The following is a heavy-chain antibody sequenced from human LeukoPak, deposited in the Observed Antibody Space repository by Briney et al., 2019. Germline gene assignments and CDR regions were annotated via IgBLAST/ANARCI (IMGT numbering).Heavy chain of an antibody. CDR1: GGTFSSYA. V-gene: IGHV1-69*05. Sequence: GSSVKVSCKASGGTFSSYAISWVRQAPGQGLEWMGGIIPIFGTANYAQKFQGRVTITTDESTSTAYMELSSLRSEDTAVYYCASSSQLELRAFDIWGQGTMVTVSS. CDR3: ASSSQLELRAFDI. J-gene: IGHJ3*02. CDR2: IIPIFGTA. D-gene: IGHD1-7*01.